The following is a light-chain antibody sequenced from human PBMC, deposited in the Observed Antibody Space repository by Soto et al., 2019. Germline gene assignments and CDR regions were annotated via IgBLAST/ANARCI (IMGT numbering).Light chain of an antibody. J-gene: IGKJ5*01. CDR3: QQANSPPST. CDR1: QTISSW. CDR2: KAS. V-gene: IGKV1-5*03. Sequence: IQMNQSPSTLSGSVGDRVTITCRASQTISSWLACHQQKPGNAPKLLIYKASTLKSGVPSRFRGSGSGTEFPLTSSVQEPDDCVSYYCQQANSPPSTFGQGTRLEIK.